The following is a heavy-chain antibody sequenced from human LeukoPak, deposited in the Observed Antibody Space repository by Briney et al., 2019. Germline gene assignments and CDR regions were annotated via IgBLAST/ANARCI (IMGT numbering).Heavy chain of an antibody. V-gene: IGHV3-7*01. CDR3: ARGGAATGRFEY. Sequence: GGSPRLSCAVSGFTFSSYWMSWVRQAPGKGLEWVANIKQDGSEKYYVDSVKGRFTISRDNAKNSLYLQMNSLRAEDTAVYYCARGGAATGRFEYWGQGTLVTVSS. CDR1: GFTFSSYW. D-gene: IGHD1-26*01. CDR2: IKQDGSEK. J-gene: IGHJ4*02.